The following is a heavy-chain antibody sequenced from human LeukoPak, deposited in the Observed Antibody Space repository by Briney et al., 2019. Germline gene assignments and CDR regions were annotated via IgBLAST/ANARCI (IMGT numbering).Heavy chain of an antibody. D-gene: IGHD3-22*01. Sequence: GGSLRLSCAASGFTFSSYAMHWVRQAPGKGLEWVAVISYDGSNKYYADSVKGRFTISRDNSKNTLYLQMNSLRADDTAMYYCARDSVHGYYDSSGYSALFDCWGQGTLVTVSS. J-gene: IGHJ4*02. CDR3: ARDSVHGYYDSSGYSALFDC. CDR2: ISYDGSNK. V-gene: IGHV3-30-3*01. CDR1: GFTFSSYA.